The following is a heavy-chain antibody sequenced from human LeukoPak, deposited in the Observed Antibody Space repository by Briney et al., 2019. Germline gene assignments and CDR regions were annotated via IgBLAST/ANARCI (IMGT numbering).Heavy chain of an antibody. CDR2: IYYSGST. J-gene: IGHJ4*02. V-gene: IGHV4-39*07. D-gene: IGHD5-18*01. Sequence: KSSETLSLTCTVSGGSISSSSYYWGWLRQPPGKGLEWFGSIYYSGSTYYNPSLKSRVTISVDTSKNQFSLKLSSVTAADTAVYYCARLLRGYSYGRGVYWGQGTLVTVSS. CDR3: ARLLRGYSYGRGVY. CDR1: GGSISSSSYY.